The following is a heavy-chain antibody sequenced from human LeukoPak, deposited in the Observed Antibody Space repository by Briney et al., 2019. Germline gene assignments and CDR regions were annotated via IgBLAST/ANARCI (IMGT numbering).Heavy chain of an antibody. CDR1: GLTFSTYW. CDR3: ARGTSSFYYYYYGMDV. V-gene: IGHV3-7*03. J-gene: IGHJ6*02. CDR2: IKQDGSEK. Sequence: PGGSLRLSCAASGLTFSTYWMSWVRQAPGKGLEWVANIKQDGSEKYCVDSVKGRFTISRDNAKNSLSLQMNSLRAEDTAVFYCARGTSSFYYYYYGMDVWGQGTTVTVSS. D-gene: IGHD2-2*01.